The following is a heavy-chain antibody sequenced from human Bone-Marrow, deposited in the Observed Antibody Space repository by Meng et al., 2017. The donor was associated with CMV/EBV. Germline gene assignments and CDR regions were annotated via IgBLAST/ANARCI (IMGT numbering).Heavy chain of an antibody. Sequence: SVKVSCKASGCTFSSYAMSWVRQAPGQGLEWMGWIIPIFGTANYAQKFQGRVTITTDESTSTAYMELSSLRSEDKAVYYCARDGDDGGNFEAGYNWFDPWGQGTTVTVSS. CDR1: GCTFSSYA. J-gene: IGHJ5*02. D-gene: IGHD4-23*01. CDR2: IIPIFGTA. CDR3: ARDGDDGGNFEAGYNWFDP. V-gene: IGHV1-69*05.